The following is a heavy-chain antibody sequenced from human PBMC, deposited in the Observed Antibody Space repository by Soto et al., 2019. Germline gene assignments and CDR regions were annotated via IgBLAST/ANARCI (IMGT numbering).Heavy chain of an antibody. CDR1: GGAISSSSYY. V-gene: IGHV4-39*01. J-gene: IGHJ5*02. CDR3: ARHKVLLWTFPFDP. CDR2: IDYSGST. D-gene: IGHD3-10*01. Sequence: SETLSLTCTVSGGAISSSSYYCGCIRQPRRKGLEWIGRIDYSGSTYYNQSLKTRVTISVDTSKNQFSVKLSSVTAADTAVYYCARHKVLLWTFPFDPWGQGTRVTVS.